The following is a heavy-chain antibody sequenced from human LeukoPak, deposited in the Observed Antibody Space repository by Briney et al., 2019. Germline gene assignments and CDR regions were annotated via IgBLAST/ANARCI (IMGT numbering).Heavy chain of an antibody. V-gene: IGHV4-39*07. D-gene: IGHD6-13*01. CDR3: ARRQYSSSLRWFDP. Sequence: PSETLSLTCTVSGGSISSSSYYWGWIRQPPGKGLEWIGSIYHSGSTYYNPSLKSRVTISVDTSKNQFSLKLSSVTAADTAVYYCARRQYSSSLRWFDPWGQGTLVTVSS. J-gene: IGHJ5*02. CDR1: GGSISSSSYY. CDR2: IYHSGST.